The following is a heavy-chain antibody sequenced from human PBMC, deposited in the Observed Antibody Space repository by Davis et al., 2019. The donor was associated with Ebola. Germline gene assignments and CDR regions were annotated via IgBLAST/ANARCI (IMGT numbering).Heavy chain of an antibody. D-gene: IGHD1-26*01. CDR2: ISSSSSYI. Sequence: GGSLRLSCETSGFIFRNYVMSWVRQAPGKRLEWVSSISSSSSYIYYADSVKGRFSISRDNAKNSLYLQMNSLRAEDTAVYYCARDTGEWELPEGNYYYYYGMDVWGQGTTVTVSS. V-gene: IGHV3-21*01. J-gene: IGHJ6*02. CDR1: GFIFRNYV. CDR3: ARDTGEWELPEGNYYYYYGMDV.